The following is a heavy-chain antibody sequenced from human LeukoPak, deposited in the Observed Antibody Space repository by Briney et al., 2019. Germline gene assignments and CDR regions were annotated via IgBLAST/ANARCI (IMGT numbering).Heavy chain of an antibody. CDR2: VYPGDSRT. J-gene: IGHJ4*02. CDR3: ARLRYFDITHYFDY. Sequence: GESLKISCKGSGYSSTNDWIGWVRQMPGKGPEWMGIVYPGDSRTTYSPSFEGQVTISADKSVNIAYLQWSSLKASDTAVYYCARLRYFDITHYFDYWGQGTLVTVSS. CDR1: GYSSTNDW. D-gene: IGHD3-9*01. V-gene: IGHV5-51*01.